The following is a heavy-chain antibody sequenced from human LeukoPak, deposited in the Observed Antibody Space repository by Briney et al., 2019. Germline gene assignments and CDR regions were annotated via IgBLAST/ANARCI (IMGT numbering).Heavy chain of an antibody. J-gene: IGHJ4*02. D-gene: IGHD6-19*01. Sequence: GGSLRLSSAASGFTLSSYEMNWGRQAPGKGLEWVSKISSSGSAIYYADSVKGRFTISRDNAKSSLYLQMNSLRVEDTAVYYCARGGSLGYWGQGTLVTVSS. CDR1: GFTLSSYE. V-gene: IGHV3-48*03. CDR3: ARGGSLGY. CDR2: ISSSGSAI.